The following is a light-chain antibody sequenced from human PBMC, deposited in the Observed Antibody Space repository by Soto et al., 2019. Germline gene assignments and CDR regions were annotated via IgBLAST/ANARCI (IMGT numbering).Light chain of an antibody. V-gene: IGKV3-20*01. J-gene: IGKJ3*01. CDR3: QQYEASPLN. CDR2: AAS. Sequence: EIVLTQSPGTLSLSPGERATLSFRASQSLSTYSLAWYQQKPGQTPRLLIYAASTRDTDIPDRFNGSGSGTDFALTISRLEPEDFALYYCQQYEASPLNFGPGTKVDIK. CDR1: QSLSTYS.